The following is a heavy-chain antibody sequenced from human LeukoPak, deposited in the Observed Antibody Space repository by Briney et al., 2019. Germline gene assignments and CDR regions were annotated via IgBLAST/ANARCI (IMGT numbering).Heavy chain of an antibody. V-gene: IGHV4-59*01. Sequence: SQTLSLTCTVSGGSIRNYYWSWIRQSPGRGLEWIGYFFNDNLNYNSALKSRLTISVATSKNQLSLSLSSVTAADTAVYFCARGAYCNTTNCYAPDYHYMDVWGKGTTVTASS. CDR1: GGSIRNYY. CDR2: FFNDNL. J-gene: IGHJ6*03. D-gene: IGHD2-2*01. CDR3: ARGAYCNTTNCYAPDYHYMDV.